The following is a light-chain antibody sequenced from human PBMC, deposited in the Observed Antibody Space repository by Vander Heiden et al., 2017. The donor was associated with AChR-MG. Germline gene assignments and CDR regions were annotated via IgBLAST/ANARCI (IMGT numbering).Light chain of an antibody. Sequence: QSALTQPASVSGFPGQSITVSCTGTSSDVGGYDYVAWYQQHPGKGPKVIIFDVTNRPSGVSNRFSASKSGNTASLTISGLQAEDEADYYCASYTSSAGRVFGTGTKVTVI. V-gene: IGLV2-14*01. CDR2: DVT. J-gene: IGLJ1*01. CDR1: SSDVGGYDY. CDR3: ASYTSSAGRV.